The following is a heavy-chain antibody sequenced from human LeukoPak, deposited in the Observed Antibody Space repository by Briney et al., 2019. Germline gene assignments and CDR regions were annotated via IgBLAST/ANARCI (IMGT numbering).Heavy chain of an antibody. J-gene: IGHJ4*02. CDR3: AREVIVGARGFDY. CDR1: GFTFSSYS. Sequence: KPGGSLRLSCAASGFTFSSYSMNWLRQAPGKGLEWVSSISSSSSYIYYADSVKGRFTISRDNAKNSLYLQMNSLRAEDTAVYYCAREVIVGARGFDYWGQGTLVTVSS. CDR2: ISSSSSYI. D-gene: IGHD1-26*01. V-gene: IGHV3-21*01.